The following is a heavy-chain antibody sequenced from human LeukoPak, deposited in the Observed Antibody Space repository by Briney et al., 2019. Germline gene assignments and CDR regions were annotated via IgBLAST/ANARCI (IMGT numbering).Heavy chain of an antibody. CDR1: GFTFSSYG. CDR3: ALVTVTTSRNFDY. D-gene: IGHD4-17*01. CDR2: IWYDGSNK. J-gene: IGHJ4*02. Sequence: GGSLRLSCAASGFTFSSYGMHWVRQAPGKGLEWVAVIWYDGSNKYYADSVKGRFTISRDNSKNTLYLQMNSLRAEDTAVYYCALVTVTTSRNFDYWGQGTLVTVSS. V-gene: IGHV3-30*02.